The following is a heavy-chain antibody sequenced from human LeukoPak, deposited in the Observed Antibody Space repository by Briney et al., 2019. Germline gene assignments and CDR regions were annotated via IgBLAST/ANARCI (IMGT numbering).Heavy chain of an antibody. V-gene: IGHV3-23*01. D-gene: IGHD2-2*01. Sequence: GGSLRLSCAASGFTFSSHGMSWVRQAPGKGLEWVSAISGSGGSTYYADSVKGRFTISRDNSKNTLYLQMNSLRAEDTAVYYCAKLEGYCSSSTCHGNWYFDRWGRGTLVTVSS. CDR3: AKLEGYCSSSTCHGNWYFDR. CDR2: ISGSGGST. J-gene: IGHJ2*01. CDR1: GFTFSSHG.